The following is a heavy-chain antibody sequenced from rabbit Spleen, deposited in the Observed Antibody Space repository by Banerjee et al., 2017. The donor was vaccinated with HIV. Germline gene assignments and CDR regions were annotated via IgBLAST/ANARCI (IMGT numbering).Heavy chain of an antibody. Sequence: QQQLEESGGGLVKPGGTLTLTCKASRIDFSRYYDMCWVRQAPGKGLEWIGCIYTGNDKTYYASWAKGRFIMSRTSSTTVTLQMTSLTAADTATYFCARDLVAVIGWNFNLWGPGTLVTVS. CDR1: RIDFSRYYD. CDR2: IYTGNDKT. J-gene: IGHJ4*01. D-gene: IGHD1-1*01. CDR3: ARDLVAVIGWNFNL. V-gene: IGHV1S45*01.